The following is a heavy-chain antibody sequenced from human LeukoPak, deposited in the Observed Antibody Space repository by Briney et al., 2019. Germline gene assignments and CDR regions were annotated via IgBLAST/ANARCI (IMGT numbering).Heavy chain of an antibody. CDR2: TKEDGSGS. Sequence: GGSLRLSCAASGFSFSYYWLSWVRQAPGKGLEWVANTKEDGSGSSYVDSVKGRFTISRDNAKNSLYLQMNSLRAEDTAVYYCAKGGVVGTRYYFDSWGQGTLVTVSS. CDR3: AKGGVVGTRYYFDS. CDR1: GFSFSYYW. D-gene: IGHD2-15*01. J-gene: IGHJ4*02. V-gene: IGHV3-7*01.